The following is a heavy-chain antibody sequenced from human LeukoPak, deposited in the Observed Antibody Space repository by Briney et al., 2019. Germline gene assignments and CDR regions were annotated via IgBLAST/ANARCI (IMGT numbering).Heavy chain of an antibody. J-gene: IGHJ4*02. CDR3: ARVKEGSSIAALGYYFGY. CDR2: ISAYNGNT. D-gene: IGHD6-6*01. CDR1: GYTFTSYG. V-gene: IGHV1-18*01. Sequence: ASVKVSCKASGYTFTSYGISWVRQAPGQGLEWMGWISAYNGNTNYAQKLQGRVTMTTDTSTSTAYMELRSLRSDDTAVYYCARVKEGSSIAALGYYFGYWGQGTLVTVSS.